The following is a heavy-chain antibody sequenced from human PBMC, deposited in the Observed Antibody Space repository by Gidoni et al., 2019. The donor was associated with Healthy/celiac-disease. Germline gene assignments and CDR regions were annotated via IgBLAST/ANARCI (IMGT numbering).Heavy chain of an antibody. J-gene: IGHJ6*02. CDR3: ANGLSDYYYGMDV. V-gene: IGHV3-23*01. CDR1: GSTFSSYA. CDR2: IRGSGGST. Sequence: EVQLLESGGGLVQPVWSLRLSCAASGSTFSSYAMSWVRQAPGKGLEWVSAIRGSGGSTYYADSVKGRFTISRDNSKNTLYLQMNSLRAEETAVYYCANGLSDYYYGMDVWGQGTTVTVSS. D-gene: IGHD6-19*01.